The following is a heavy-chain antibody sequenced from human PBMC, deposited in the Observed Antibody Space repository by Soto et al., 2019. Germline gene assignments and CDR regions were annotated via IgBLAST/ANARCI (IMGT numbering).Heavy chain of an antibody. CDR3: ARDWTHYDSSGPGDY. CDR2: VNPNTGVT. Sequence: ASVKVSCKASGYTFTAFYMNWVRQAPGQGLEWMGWVNPNTGVTKYAQKFRGRVTMTRDTSINTAYMELSGLTSDDTAVYYCARDWTHYDSSGPGDYWGQGTLVTVSS. D-gene: IGHD3-22*01. V-gene: IGHV1-2*02. J-gene: IGHJ4*02. CDR1: GYTFTAFY.